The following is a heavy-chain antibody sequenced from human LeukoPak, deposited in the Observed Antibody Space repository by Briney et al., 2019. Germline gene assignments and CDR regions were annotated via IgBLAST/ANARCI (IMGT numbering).Heavy chain of an antibody. CDR1: RITFSSYD. D-gene: IGHD3-3*01. CDR2: ISDRGKT. CDR3: AKVPTILGVADSFDI. Sequence: GGSLRLSCVASRITFSSYDMSWVRQAPGKGMEWISAISDRGKTDYADSVKGRFTISRDNSKNTLYLQLSSLRAHDTAIYYCAKVPTILGVADSFDIWGQGTLVTVSS. V-gene: IGHV3-23*01. J-gene: IGHJ3*02.